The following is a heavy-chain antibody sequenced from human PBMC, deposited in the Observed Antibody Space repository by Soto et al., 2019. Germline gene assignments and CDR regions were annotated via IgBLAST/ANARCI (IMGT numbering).Heavy chain of an antibody. CDR1: GGTLSSYA. D-gene: IGHD3-10*01. J-gene: IGHJ6*02. V-gene: IGHV1-69*06. Sequence: SVKGSCNASGGTLSSYAVVWVRQTQGQGLEWMGGIIPVFGTANYAQKFQGRVTITADKSTSTAYMELSSLRSEDTAVYYCARHQARWSITMLRGVIRDTYYYYYGMDVWGQGTTVIVSS. CDR3: ARHQARWSITMLRGVIRDTYYYYYGMDV. CDR2: IIPVFGTA.